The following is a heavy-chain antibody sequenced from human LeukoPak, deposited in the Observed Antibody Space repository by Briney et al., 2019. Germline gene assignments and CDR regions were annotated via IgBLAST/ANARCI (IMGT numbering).Heavy chain of an antibody. CDR3: AREADPSLYASSSPDY. Sequence: GGSLRLSCAASGFGFSNFWMHWVRQAPGKGLVWVSRIKADGTTTVYADSVKGRFTISRDNPKNTLYLQMKGLRAEDTAVYFCAREADPSLYASSSPDYWGQGTPVTVSS. V-gene: IGHV3-74*01. J-gene: IGHJ4*01. CDR1: GFGFSNFW. CDR2: IKADGTTT. D-gene: IGHD6-6*01.